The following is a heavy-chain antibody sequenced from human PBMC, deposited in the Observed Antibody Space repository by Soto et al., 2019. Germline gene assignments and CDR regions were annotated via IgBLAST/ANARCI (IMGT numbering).Heavy chain of an antibody. J-gene: IGHJ4*02. CDR1: GYTFTSYY. V-gene: IGHV1-46*03. CDR2: LSPNGIST. Sequence: QVQLVQSGAEVEKPGASVKVSCKTSGYTFTSYYMHWVRQAPGQGLEWMGMLSPNGISTTYAQKFQDRVTLTRDTVTSTLYMELSSLTSEDTAVYYCGRGQYYSDTTGYYYIHYWGQGTLVTVSS. D-gene: IGHD3-22*01. CDR3: GRGQYYSDTTGYYYIHY.